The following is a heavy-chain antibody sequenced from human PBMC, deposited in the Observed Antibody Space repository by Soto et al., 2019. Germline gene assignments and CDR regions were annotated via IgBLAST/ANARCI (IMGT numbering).Heavy chain of an antibody. CDR3: TTSYYGSGSSVDC. Sequence: EVQLVESGGGLVKPGGSLRLSCAASGFTFSNAWMSWVRQAPGKGLEWVGRIKPKTDGETTDDAAPVKGRFTISRDDSKNTLYLQMNSLKTEDTAVYYCTTSYYGSGSSVDCWGQGTLVTVSS. J-gene: IGHJ4*02. V-gene: IGHV3-15*01. CDR2: IKPKTDGETT. D-gene: IGHD3-10*01. CDR1: GFTFSNAW.